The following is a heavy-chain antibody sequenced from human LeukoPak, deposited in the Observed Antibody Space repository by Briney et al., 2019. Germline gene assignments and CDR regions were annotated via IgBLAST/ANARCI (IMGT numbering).Heavy chain of an antibody. Sequence: SETLSLTCTVSGGSISGSSYFWGWIRQPPGKGLEWIGSIYYSGSTYYNPSLKSRVTISVDRSKNQFSLKLSSVTAADTAVYYCARDGFSCSGGSCYSWFDPWGQGTLVTVSS. V-gene: IGHV4-39*07. CDR2: IYYSGST. D-gene: IGHD2-15*01. CDR3: ARDGFSCSGGSCYSWFDP. CDR1: GGSISGSSYF. J-gene: IGHJ5*02.